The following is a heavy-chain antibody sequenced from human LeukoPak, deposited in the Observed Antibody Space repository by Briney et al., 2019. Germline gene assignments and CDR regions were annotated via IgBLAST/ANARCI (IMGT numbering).Heavy chain of an antibody. V-gene: IGHV3-11*01. D-gene: IGHD1-26*01. Sequence: TPGGSLRLSCAASGFTVSSNYMSWVRQAPRKGLEWVSYISSSSSTIYYADSVKGRFTISRDNAKNSLYLQMNSLRAEDTAVYYCAREIRGYSYFDYWGQGTLVTVSS. CDR3: AREIRGYSYFDY. CDR2: ISSSSSTI. J-gene: IGHJ4*02. CDR1: GFTVSSNY.